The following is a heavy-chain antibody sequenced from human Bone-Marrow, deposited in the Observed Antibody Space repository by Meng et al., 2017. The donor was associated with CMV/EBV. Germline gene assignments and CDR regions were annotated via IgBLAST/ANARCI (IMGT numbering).Heavy chain of an antibody. D-gene: IGHD3-3*01. Sequence: SVKVSCKASGGTFSSYAISWVRQAPGQGLEWMGGIIPIFGTANYAQKFQGRVTITTDESTSTAYMELSSLRSEDTAVYYCARHLLRITIFGVVNHAYYYYGMAVWGQGPTVTCYS. J-gene: IGHJ6*01. CDR2: IIPIFGTA. CDR3: ARHLLRITIFGVVNHAYYYYGMAV. V-gene: IGHV1-69*05. CDR1: GGTFSSYA.